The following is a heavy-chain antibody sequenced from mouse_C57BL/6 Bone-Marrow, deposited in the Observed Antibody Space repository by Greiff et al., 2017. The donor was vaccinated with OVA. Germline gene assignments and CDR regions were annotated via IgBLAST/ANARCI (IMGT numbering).Heavy chain of an antibody. CDR2: INPNYGTT. J-gene: IGHJ1*03. V-gene: IGHV1-39*01. D-gene: IGHD1-1*01. Sequence: VQLQQSGPELVKPGASVKISCKASGYSFTDYNMNWVKQSNGKSLEWIGVINPNYGTTSYNQKFKGKATLTVDQSSSTAYMQLNSLTSEDSAVYYWASPYGSSRYWYFDVWGTGTTVTVSS. CDR1: GYSFTDYN. CDR3: ASPYGSSRYWYFDV.